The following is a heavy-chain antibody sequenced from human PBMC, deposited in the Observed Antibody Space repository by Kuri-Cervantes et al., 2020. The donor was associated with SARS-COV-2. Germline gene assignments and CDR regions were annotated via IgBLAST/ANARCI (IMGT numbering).Heavy chain of an antibody. V-gene: IGHV3-30*18. J-gene: IGHJ3*02. CDR1: GFTFSNYG. D-gene: IGHD1-26*01. Sequence: GKPLQIPCAASGFTFSNYGMHWVRQAPGKGLEWVAFILYDGSNKYYADSVKGRFTISRDNSKNTLYLQMNSLRAEDTAVYYCAKCVVGANVEAFDIWGQGTMVTVSS. CDR2: ILYDGSNK. CDR3: AKCVVGANVEAFDI.